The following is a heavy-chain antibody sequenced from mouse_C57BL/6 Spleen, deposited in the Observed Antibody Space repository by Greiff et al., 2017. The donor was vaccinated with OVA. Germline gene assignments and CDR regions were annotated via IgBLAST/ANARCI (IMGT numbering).Heavy chain of an antibody. Sequence: DVHLVESEGGLVQPGSSMKLSCTASGFTFSDYYMAWVRQVPEKGLEWVANINYDGSSTYYLDSLKSRFIISRDNAKNILYLQMSSLKSEDTATYYCARAAVVALYWYFDVWGTGTTVTVSS. CDR1: GFTFSDYY. CDR2: INYDGSST. V-gene: IGHV5-16*01. CDR3: ARAAVVALYWYFDV. J-gene: IGHJ1*03. D-gene: IGHD1-1*01.